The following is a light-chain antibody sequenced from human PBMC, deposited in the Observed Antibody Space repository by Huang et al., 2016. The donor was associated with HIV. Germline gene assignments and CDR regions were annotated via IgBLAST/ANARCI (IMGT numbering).Light chain of an antibody. CDR2: IAT. CDR3: QQSQNTPWT. Sequence: SPSSLSASIGDRVTMTCGASHNINSNLNWYQQKPGKAPKLLIFIATSLASGVPSRFSGSGSGTHFTLTINGLQPEDLATYFCQQSQNTPWTFGQGSRLEIK. V-gene: IGKV1-39*01. CDR1: HNINSN. J-gene: IGKJ1*01.